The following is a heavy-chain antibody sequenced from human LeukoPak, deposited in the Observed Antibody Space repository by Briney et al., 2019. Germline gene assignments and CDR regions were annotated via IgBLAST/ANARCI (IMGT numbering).Heavy chain of an antibody. CDR3: ARTAMRVVDS. D-gene: IGHD5-18*01. J-gene: IGHJ4*02. Sequence: SQTLPLTCAISGDSVSSKNAAWNWIRQSPSRGLEWLGRTYYRSKWYNEYAVSVKSRVTINPDTSKNQFSLQLNSMTPEDTAVYYCARTAMRVVDSWGQGTLVTVSS. CDR2: TYYRSKWYN. V-gene: IGHV6-1*01. CDR1: GDSVSSKNAA.